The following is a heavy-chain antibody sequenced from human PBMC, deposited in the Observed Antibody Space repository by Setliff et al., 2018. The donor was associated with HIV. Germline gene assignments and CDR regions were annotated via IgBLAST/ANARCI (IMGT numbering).Heavy chain of an antibody. Sequence: GASVKVSCKVSGYTLTELSMHWVRQAPGKGLEWMGGFDPEDGETIYAQKFQGRVTMTEDTSTDTAYMELSSLRSEDMVVYSCEGNRGYYSSYDYYGMDVWGQGTTVTVSS. J-gene: IGHJ6*02. V-gene: IGHV1-24*01. CDR3: EGNRGYYSSYDYYGMDV. CDR1: GYTLTELS. CDR2: FDPEDGET. D-gene: IGHD3-3*01.